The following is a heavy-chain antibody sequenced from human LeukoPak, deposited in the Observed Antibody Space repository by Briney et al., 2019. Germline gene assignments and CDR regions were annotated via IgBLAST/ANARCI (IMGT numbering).Heavy chain of an antibody. CDR1: GFTFSSYA. V-gene: IGHV3-23*01. D-gene: IGHD2-15*01. CDR2: ISGSGGST. Sequence: PGGSLRLSCAASGFTFSSYAMSWVRQAPGKGPEWVSAISGSGGSTYYADSVKGRFTISRDNSKNTLYLQMNSLRAEDTAVYYCAKKRWQLLPPEGTYNWFDPWGQGTLVTVSS. J-gene: IGHJ5*02. CDR3: AKKRWQLLPPEGTYNWFDP.